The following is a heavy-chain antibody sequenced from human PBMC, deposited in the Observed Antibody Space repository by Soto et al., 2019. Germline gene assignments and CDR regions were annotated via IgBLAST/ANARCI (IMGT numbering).Heavy chain of an antibody. CDR1: GFTFSSDG. J-gene: IGHJ4*02. D-gene: IGHD1-26*01. V-gene: IGHV3-30*18. CDR2: ISYDGSNK. CDR3: AKDLRCELLLDY. Sequence: QVQLVESGGGVVQPGRSLRLSCAASGFTFSSDGMHWVRQAPGKGLEWVAVISYDGSNKYYADSVKGRFTISRDNSKNTLSLQMNSLRAEDTAVYYCAKDLRCELLLDYWGQGTLVTVSS.